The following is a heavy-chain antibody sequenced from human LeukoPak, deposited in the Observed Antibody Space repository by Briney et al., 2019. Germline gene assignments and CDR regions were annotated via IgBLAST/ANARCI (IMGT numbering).Heavy chain of an antibody. CDR2: IHYSGTT. J-gene: IGHJ2*01. CDR3: ARIVVCWEYESWYFDL. V-gene: IGHV4-59*01. D-gene: IGHD1-26*01. CDR1: AVSFSSFH. Sequence: ETLSLTCTVSAVSFSSFHWSWIRQPPGKALEWIGYIHYSGTTNYNPSLKSRATISVDTANNQVSLKLSSVTAADTALYFCARIVVCWEYESWYFDLWGRGTLVTVSS.